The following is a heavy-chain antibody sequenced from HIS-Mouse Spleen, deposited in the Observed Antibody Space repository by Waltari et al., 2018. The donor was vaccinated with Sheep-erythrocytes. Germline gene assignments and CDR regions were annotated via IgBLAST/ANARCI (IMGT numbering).Heavy chain of an antibody. Sequence: EVQLVESGGGLVKPGGSLRLSCAASGFTFSSYSMNWVRQAPGKGLEWVSSISSSSSYIYYADSVKGRFTISRDNAKNSLYLQMNRLRAEDTAVYYCARDSTSDDFDIWGQGTMVTVSS. CDR3: ARDSTSDDFDI. J-gene: IGHJ3*02. V-gene: IGHV3-21*01. CDR2: ISSSSSYI. CDR1: GFTFSSYS. D-gene: IGHD6-6*01.